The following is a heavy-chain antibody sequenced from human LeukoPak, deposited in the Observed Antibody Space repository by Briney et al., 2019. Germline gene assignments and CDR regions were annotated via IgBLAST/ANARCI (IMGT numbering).Heavy chain of an antibody. CDR1: GYTFTNYG. CDR2: INTYNGNT. V-gene: IGHV1-18*01. Sequence: GASVKVSCKASGYTFTNYGINWVRQAPGQGLEWMGWINTYNGNTNYAQKLQGRVTMTTDTSTSTAYMELRSLRSDDTAMYYCARAGITMNYYYYYMDVWGKGTTVTISS. J-gene: IGHJ6*03. CDR3: ARAGITMNYYYYYMDV. D-gene: IGHD3-22*01.